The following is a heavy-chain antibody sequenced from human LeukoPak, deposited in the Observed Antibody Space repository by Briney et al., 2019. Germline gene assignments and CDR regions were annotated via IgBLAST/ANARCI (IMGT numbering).Heavy chain of an antibody. J-gene: IGHJ6*02. V-gene: IGHV3-7*01. CDR2: IKQDGSEK. CDR3: AGGYFSSSGRAMDV. CDR1: GSTFSTYW. Sequence: PGGSLRLSCAASGSTFSTYWMSWVRQAPGKGLEWVANIKQDGSEKYYVDSVKGRFTISRDNAKNSLYLQMNSLRAEDTAVYYCAGGYFSSSGRAMDVGGQGTTVTVSS. D-gene: IGHD6-13*01.